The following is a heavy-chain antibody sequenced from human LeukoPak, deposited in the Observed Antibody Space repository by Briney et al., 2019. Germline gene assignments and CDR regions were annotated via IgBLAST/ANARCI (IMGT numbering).Heavy chain of an antibody. Sequence: PGGSLRLSCAASGFTFSNYEMNWVRQAPGKGLEWVSYISSSGSTIYYADSVKGRFTISRDNAKNSLYVQMNSLRADDTAVYYCAKEVRGDAFDIWGQGTMVTVSS. V-gene: IGHV3-48*03. CDR3: AKEVRGDAFDI. D-gene: IGHD3-16*01. CDR1: GFTFSNYE. J-gene: IGHJ3*02. CDR2: ISSSGSTI.